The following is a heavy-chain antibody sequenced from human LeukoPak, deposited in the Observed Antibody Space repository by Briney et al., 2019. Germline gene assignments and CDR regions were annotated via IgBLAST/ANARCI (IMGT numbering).Heavy chain of an antibody. CDR3: ARVPYYYDSSGAFDV. D-gene: IGHD3-22*01. CDR1: GGSISSYY. J-gene: IGHJ3*01. CDR2: IYYRGST. Sequence: SETLSLTCTVSGGSISSYYWSWIRQPPGKGLEWIGYIYYRGSTSYNPSLKSRVTISVDTSKNQFALKLSSVTAADTAMYFCARVPYYYDSSGAFDVWGLGTMVTVS. V-gene: IGHV4-59*01.